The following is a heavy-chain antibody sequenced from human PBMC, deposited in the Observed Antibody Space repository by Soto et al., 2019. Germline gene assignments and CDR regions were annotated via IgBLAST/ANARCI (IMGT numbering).Heavy chain of an antibody. Sequence: QVQLQESGPGLVKPSQTLSLTCTVSGGSISSGDYCWSRIRQPPGNGLEWIGYIYYSGSTYYNPSLKSRVTISVDTSKNQFSLKLSSVTAADTAVYYCARAWSGYSSYNWFDPWGQGTLVTVSS. CDR1: GGSISSGDYC. CDR2: IYYSGST. CDR3: ARAWSGYSSYNWFDP. V-gene: IGHV4-30-4*01. D-gene: IGHD3-3*01. J-gene: IGHJ5*02.